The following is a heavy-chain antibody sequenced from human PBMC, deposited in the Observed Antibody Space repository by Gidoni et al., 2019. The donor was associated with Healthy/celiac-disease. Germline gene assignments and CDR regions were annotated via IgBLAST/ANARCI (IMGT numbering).Heavy chain of an antibody. J-gene: IGHJ4*02. CDR1: GGTFSSYT. V-gene: IGHV1-69*08. CDR2: ISPILGIA. Sequence: QVQLVQSGAEVKKPGSSVKVSCKASGGTFSSYTISWVRQAPGQGLEWMGRISPILGIANYAQKFQGRVTITADKSTSTAYMELSSLRSEDTAVYYCARDLLQQSQWQPQGFDYWGQGTLVTVSS. D-gene: IGHD6-19*01. CDR3: ARDLLQQSQWQPQGFDY.